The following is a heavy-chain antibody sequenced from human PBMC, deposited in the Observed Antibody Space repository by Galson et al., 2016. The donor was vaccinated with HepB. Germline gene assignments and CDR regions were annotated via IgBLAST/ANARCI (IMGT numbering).Heavy chain of an antibody. Sequence: SVKVSCKASGVTFNNYAVSWVRQAPGQGLEWMAGIISISGSTAHIEDFQGRLTITADDSTSTVYMELTDLRPEDTAVYFCARAGSEYFNSWYFWYFDPWGRGSLVTVSS. CDR3: ARAGSEYFNSWYFWYFDP. CDR1: GVTFNNYA. CDR2: IISISGST. V-gene: IGHV1-69*13. D-gene: IGHD6-13*01. J-gene: IGHJ2*01.